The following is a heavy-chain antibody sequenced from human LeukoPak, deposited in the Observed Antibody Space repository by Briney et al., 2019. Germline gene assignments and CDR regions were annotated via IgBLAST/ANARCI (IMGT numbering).Heavy chain of an antibody. V-gene: IGHV1-2*04. D-gene: IGHD6-13*01. CDR3: ARGDSIAAAGTPLNY. CDR1: GYTFTGYY. Sequence: GASVKVSCKASGYTFTGYYMHWVRQAPGQGLEWMGWIDPNSGGTNYAQKFQGWVTMTRDTSISTAYMELSRLRSDDTAVYYCARGDSIAAAGTPLNYWGRGTLVTVSS. J-gene: IGHJ4*02. CDR2: IDPNSGGT.